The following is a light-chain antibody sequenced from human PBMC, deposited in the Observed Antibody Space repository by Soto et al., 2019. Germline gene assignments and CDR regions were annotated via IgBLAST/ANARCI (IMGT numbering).Light chain of an antibody. J-gene: IGKJ1*01. CDR2: SAS. CDR3: QSNYILPWT. Sequence: DIQVTQSPPSLSASVGDRVTITCRASQYIGNYLNWYQHKPEKAPQLLIYSASTLQIGVPSRFSGSVSGTDFTLTITTLQPADFASYYCQSNYILPWTFGQGTKVETK. CDR1: QYIGNY. V-gene: IGKV1-39*01.